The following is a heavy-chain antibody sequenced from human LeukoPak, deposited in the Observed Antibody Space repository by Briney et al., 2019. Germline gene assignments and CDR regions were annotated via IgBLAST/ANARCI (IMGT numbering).Heavy chain of an antibody. Sequence: PSETLSLTCTVSGGSISSSSYYWGWIRQPPGKGLEWIGSIYYSGSTYYNPSLKSRVTISVDTSKNQFSLKLSSVTAADTAVYYCAREVLNSSSWYADYWGQGTLVTVSS. CDR3: AREVLNSSSWYADY. D-gene: IGHD6-13*01. V-gene: IGHV4-39*07. CDR2: IYYSGST. CDR1: GGSISSSSYY. J-gene: IGHJ4*02.